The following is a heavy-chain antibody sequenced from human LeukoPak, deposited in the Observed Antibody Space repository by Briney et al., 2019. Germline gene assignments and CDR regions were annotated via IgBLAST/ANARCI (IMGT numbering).Heavy chain of an antibody. J-gene: IGHJ3*02. CDR3: AKDLGDSSGYYLDAFDI. CDR2: IRYDGTNK. CDR1: GFSFSSYG. V-gene: IGHV3-30*02. Sequence: PGGSLRLSCAASGFSFSSYGMHWVRQAPGKGLEWVAFIRYDGTNKYYADSVKGRFTISRDNSKNTLYLQMNSLRAEDTALYYCAKDLGDSSGYYLDAFDIWGQGTMVTVSS. D-gene: IGHD3-22*01.